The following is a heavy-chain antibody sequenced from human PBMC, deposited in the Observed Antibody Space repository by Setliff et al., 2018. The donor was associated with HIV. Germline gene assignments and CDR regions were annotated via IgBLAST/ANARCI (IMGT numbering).Heavy chain of an antibody. CDR3: ARYTSKVDWFDP. CDR1: GDSITSNDDY. V-gene: IGHV4-39*01. Sequence: PSETLSLTCTVSGDSITSNDDYWGWIRQPPGKGLEWIGIIHYNGRAYYDPSLKSRVTISLDTSKTQFYLKLRSVTASDTAVYYCARYTSKVDWFDPWGQGTLVTVSS. CDR2: IHYNGRA. J-gene: IGHJ5*02. D-gene: IGHD2-2*02.